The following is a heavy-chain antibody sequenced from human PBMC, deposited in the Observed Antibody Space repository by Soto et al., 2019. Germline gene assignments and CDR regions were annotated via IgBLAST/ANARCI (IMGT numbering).Heavy chain of an antibody. J-gene: IGHJ4*02. CDR3: AKDLLPNTVTTCCF. Sequence: QVQLVESGGGVVQPGRSLRLSCAASGFTFDSYGMHWVRQAPGKGLAWVAVISSDGNNKYYAASVKGRFTISRDNFHNTLYLQMSSLRADVTAVYYCAKDLLPNTVTTCCFWGQGTLVPVSS. CDR1: GFTFDSYG. D-gene: IGHD4-17*01. V-gene: IGHV3-30*18. CDR2: ISSDGNNK.